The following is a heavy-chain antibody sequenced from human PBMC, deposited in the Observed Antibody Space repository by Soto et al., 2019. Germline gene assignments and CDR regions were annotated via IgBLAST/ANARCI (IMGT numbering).Heavy chain of an antibody. Sequence: QVQLQESSTGLVKPSETLSLTCTVSGVSVSSGSYYWSWIRQPPGKGLEWIGYIYYSGSTNYNPSLKSRVTISVDTSKNQFSLKLSSVTAADTAVYYCASGYCGGDSYSFFIWYFDLWGRGTLVTVSS. CDR2: IYYSGST. CDR3: ASGYCGGDSYSFFIWYFDL. D-gene: IGHD2-21*02. V-gene: IGHV4-61*01. J-gene: IGHJ2*01. CDR1: GVSVSSGSYY.